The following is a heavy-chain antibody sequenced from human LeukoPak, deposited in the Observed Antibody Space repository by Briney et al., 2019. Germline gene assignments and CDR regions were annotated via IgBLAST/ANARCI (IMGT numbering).Heavy chain of an antibody. CDR2: ITTKRSNYAT. CDR3: TTYRSGHY. CDR1: GFTFSDSD. V-gene: IGHV3-73*01. Sequence: GGSLRLSCAASGFTFSDSDIHWVRQASGXGLEWVGRITTKRSNYATAYTASVKGRFTISRHDSENTAYLQMNSLKTEDTALYYCTTYRSGHYWGQGTLVTVSS. D-gene: IGHD6-19*01. J-gene: IGHJ4*02.